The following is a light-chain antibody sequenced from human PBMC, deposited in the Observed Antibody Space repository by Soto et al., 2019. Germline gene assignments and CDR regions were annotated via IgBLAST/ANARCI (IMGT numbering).Light chain of an antibody. V-gene: IGLV2-14*01. CDR3: SSYTSSSTLV. J-gene: IGLJ1*01. CDR1: SSDVGGYNY. Sequence: QSALTQPASVSGSPGQSITISCTGTSSDVGGYNYVSWYQQHPGKAPKLMIYDVSNRPSGVSNRFSGSKSGNTASLTISGLQAEDEADYYCSSYTSSSTLVFGTGNKLTIL. CDR2: DVS.